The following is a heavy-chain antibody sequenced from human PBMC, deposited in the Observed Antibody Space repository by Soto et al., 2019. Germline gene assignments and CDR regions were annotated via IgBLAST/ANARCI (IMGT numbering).Heavy chain of an antibody. J-gene: IGHJ6*02. CDR2: ISYDGSNK. D-gene: IGHD4-17*01. CDR1: GFTFSSYA. V-gene: IGHV3-30-3*01. CDR3: ARDRVYGDGWYYYGMDV. Sequence: HPGGSLRLSCAASGFTFSSYAMHWVRQAPGKGLEWVAVISYDGSNKYYADSVKGRFTISRDNSKNTLYLQMNSLRAEDTAVYYCARDRVYGDGWYYYGMDVWGQGTTVTVSS.